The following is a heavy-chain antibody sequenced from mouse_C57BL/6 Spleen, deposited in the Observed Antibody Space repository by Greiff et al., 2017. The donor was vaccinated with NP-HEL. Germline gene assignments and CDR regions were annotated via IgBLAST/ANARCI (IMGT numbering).Heavy chain of an antibody. J-gene: IGHJ3*01. Sequence: EVQVVESGGGLVQPKGSLKLSCAASGFSFNTYAMNWVRQAPGKGLEWVARIRSKSNNYATYYADSVKDRFTISRDDSESMLYLQMNNLKTEDTAMYYCVRRGDYYGSSYAFAYWGQGTLVTVSA. D-gene: IGHD1-1*01. CDR1: GFSFNTYA. CDR3: VRRGDYYGSSYAFAY. V-gene: IGHV10-1*01. CDR2: IRSKSNNYAT.